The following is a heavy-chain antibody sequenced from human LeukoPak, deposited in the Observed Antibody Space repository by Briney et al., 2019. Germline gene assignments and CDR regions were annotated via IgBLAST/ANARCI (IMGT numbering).Heavy chain of an antibody. CDR2: IYPGDSDT. CDR3: ARQGDAFDI. V-gene: IGHV5-51*01. J-gene: IGHJ3*02. CDR1: GYIFTNYW. Sequence: GESMQISCKGSGYIFTNYWIGCVRQMAGKGLEWMEIIYPGDSDTRYNPSFQGQVTISADKSISTAYLQWSSLKASDTAMYYCARQGDAFDIWGQGTMVTVSS.